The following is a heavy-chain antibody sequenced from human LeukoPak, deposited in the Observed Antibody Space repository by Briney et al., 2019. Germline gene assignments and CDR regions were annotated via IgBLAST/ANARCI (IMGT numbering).Heavy chain of an antibody. J-gene: IGHJ4*02. CDR1: GGSINTTIYY. D-gene: IGHD2-15*01. CDR3: ARVRGFSVAAPDY. CDR2: IYYSGST. Sequence: PSETLSLTCTVSGGSINTTIYYWGWIRQPPGKGLEWIGNIYYSGSTYYNPSLKSRVTISVDTSKNQFSLRLSSVTAADTAVYYCARVRGFSVAAPDYWGQGTLVTVSS. V-gene: IGHV4-39*07.